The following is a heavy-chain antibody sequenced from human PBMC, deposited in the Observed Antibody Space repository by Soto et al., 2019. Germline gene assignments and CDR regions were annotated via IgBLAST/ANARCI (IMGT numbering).Heavy chain of an antibody. D-gene: IGHD2-8*01. Sequence: QVQLVQSGAEVKKPGASVKVSCKASGYTFTSYGLSWVRQAPGQGLEWMGWISAYNGNTNYAQKLQSRVTMTTDTSMSTANMELSSLRSDDTALYYCARDRDGLMVYELFDYWGQGTLFTVSS. CDR3: ARDRDGLMVYELFDY. CDR2: ISAYNGNT. V-gene: IGHV1-18*01. J-gene: IGHJ4*02. CDR1: GYTFTSYG.